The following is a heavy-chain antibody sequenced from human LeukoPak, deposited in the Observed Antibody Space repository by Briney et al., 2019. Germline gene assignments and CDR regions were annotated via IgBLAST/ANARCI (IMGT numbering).Heavy chain of an antibody. CDR2: INTNTGNP. Sequence: ASAKVSCKASGYSFTTYAMNWVRQAPGQGLEWMGWINTNTGNPTYAQGFTGRFVFSLDTSVSTAYLQISSLKAEDTAVYYCAREGLAPVYVVGAEGWFDPWGQGTLVTVSS. CDR3: AREGLAPVYVVGAEGWFDP. J-gene: IGHJ5*02. CDR1: GYSFTTYA. D-gene: IGHD1-26*01. V-gene: IGHV7-4-1*02.